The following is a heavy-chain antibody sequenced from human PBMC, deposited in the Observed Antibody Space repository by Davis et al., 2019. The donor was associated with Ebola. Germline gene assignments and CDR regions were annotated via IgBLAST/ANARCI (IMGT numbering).Heavy chain of an antibody. V-gene: IGHV4-4*07. CDR2: IYTSGST. CDR1: GGSISSYY. CDR3: ARGGDWGSYDY. D-gene: IGHD7-27*01. J-gene: IGHJ4*02. Sequence: PSETLSLTCTVSGGSISSYYWSWIRKPAGKGLEWIGRIYTSGSTNYNPTLKSRVTISVDTSKNQFSLKLSSVTAADTAVYYCARGGDWGSYDYWGQGTLVTVSS.